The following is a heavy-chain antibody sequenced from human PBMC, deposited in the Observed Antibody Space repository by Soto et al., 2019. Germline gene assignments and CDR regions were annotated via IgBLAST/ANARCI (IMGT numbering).Heavy chain of an antibody. D-gene: IGHD5-18*01. CDR2: IYYSGST. Sequence: SETLSLTCTVSGGSISSSSYYWGWIRQPPGKGLEWIGSIYYSGSTYYNPSLKSRVTISVDTSKNQFSLKLSSVTAADTAVYYCARQSDWIQLWSPSGHYFDYWGQGTLVTVSS. CDR1: GGSISSSSYY. V-gene: IGHV4-39*01. J-gene: IGHJ4*02. CDR3: ARQSDWIQLWSPSGHYFDY.